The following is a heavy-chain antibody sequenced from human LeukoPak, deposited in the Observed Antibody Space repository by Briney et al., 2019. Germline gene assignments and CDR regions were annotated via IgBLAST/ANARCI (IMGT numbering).Heavy chain of an antibody. CDR2: ISGRSSHI. CDR1: GFTFSSYE. CDR3: ARDLEPHYYFDL. J-gene: IGHJ2*01. V-gene: IGHV3-21*01. Sequence: GGSLRLSCAASGFTFSSYEMNWVRQAPGKGLEWASSISGRSSHIYYADSVKGRFTISRDNAKNSLYLQMNSLRAEDTAVYYCARDLEPHYYFDLWGRGTLVTVSS. D-gene: IGHD1-1*01.